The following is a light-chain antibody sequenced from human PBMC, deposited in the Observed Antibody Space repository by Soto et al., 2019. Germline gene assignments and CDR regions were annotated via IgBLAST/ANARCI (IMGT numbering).Light chain of an antibody. CDR2: GAS. V-gene: IGKV3-20*01. J-gene: IGKJ1*01. CDR1: QSVSSSY. Sequence: EIVLTQSPGTLSLSPGERAALSCRASQSVSSSYLAWYQQKPGQAPRLLIYGASSRATGIPDRFSGSGSGTDFTLTISRLEPDDSAVYYCQQYGDSPETFGQGTKVDIK. CDR3: QQYGDSPET.